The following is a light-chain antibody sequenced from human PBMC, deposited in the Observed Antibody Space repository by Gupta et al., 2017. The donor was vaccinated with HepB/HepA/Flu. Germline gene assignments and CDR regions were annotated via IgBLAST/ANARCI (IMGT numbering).Light chain of an antibody. CDR2: WAS. V-gene: IGKV4-1*01. Sequence: DIVMTQYPDSLAVSLGERATINCKSSQSVLYSSNNKNYLAWYQPKPGQPPKLLIYWASTRESGVPDRFSGSGSGTDFTLTISSLQAEDVAVYYCQQYYSTPRTFGQGTKVEIK. CDR1: QSVLYSSNNKNY. CDR3: QQYYSTPRT. J-gene: IGKJ1*01.